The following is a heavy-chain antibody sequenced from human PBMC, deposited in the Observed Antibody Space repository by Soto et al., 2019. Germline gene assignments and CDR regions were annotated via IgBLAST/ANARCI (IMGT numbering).Heavy chain of an antibody. D-gene: IGHD4-17*01. CDR3: ARNPKGDYGDAWYGMDV. Sequence: QVQLQQWGAGLLKPSETLSLTCAVYGGSFSGYYWSWIRQPPGQGLEWIGEINHSGSTNYNPSLKSRVPISVDTSKNQFSLKLSSVTAADTAVYYCARNPKGDYGDAWYGMDVWGQGTTVTVSS. J-gene: IGHJ6*02. CDR1: GGSFSGYY. CDR2: INHSGST. V-gene: IGHV4-34*01.